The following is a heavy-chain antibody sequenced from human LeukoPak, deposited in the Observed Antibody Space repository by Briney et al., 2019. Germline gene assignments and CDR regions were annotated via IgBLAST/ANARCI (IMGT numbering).Heavy chain of an antibody. CDR2: INTAADT. D-gene: IGHD6-19*01. J-gene: IGHJ4*02. V-gene: IGHV3-13*04. CDR1: GFAFSNYD. CDR3: VRAPPGTGWLIDH. Sequence: GGSLRLSCAASGFAFSNYDMLWVRQATGKGLECVSAINTAADTYYPDSVKGRFTISRENAKSSLYLQMNSLRVGDTAVYYCVRAPPGTGWLIDHWGQGTLVAVSS.